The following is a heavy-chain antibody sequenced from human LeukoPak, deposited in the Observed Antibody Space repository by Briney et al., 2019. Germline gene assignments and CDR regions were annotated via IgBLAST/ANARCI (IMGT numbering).Heavy chain of an antibody. Sequence: GGSLRLSCAPSGFTFSIYCTSWVRQAGGKGRVWVANIKQDGSEKYYVHSVKARFTIYRDNAKNSLYLQMNSLRAEDTAVYYCARADCSSPSCFQFDYWGQGTLVTVSS. J-gene: IGHJ4*02. CDR3: ARADCSSPSCFQFDY. V-gene: IGHV3-7*03. D-gene: IGHD2-2*01. CDR1: GFTFSIYC. CDR2: IKQDGSEK.